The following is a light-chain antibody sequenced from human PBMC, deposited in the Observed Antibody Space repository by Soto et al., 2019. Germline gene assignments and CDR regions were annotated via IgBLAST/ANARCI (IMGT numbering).Light chain of an antibody. CDR3: QAYDYTLTASV. V-gene: IGLV1-40*01. Sequence: QSVLTQPPSVCGAPGQRVTLSCTGNTSNLGAGYDVHWYQQLPGAAPKLVIFGNRNRPSGVPERFSGSKSGTSASLAITGLQAEDEADYYCQAYDYTLTASVFGGGTKLTVL. CDR2: GNR. CDR1: TSNLGAGYD. J-gene: IGLJ3*02.